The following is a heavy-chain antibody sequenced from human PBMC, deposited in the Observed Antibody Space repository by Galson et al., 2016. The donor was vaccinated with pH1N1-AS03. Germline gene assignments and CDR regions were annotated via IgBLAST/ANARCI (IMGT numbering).Heavy chain of an antibody. V-gene: IGHV4-61*08. CDR3: ARERVYSETRHPVDI. Sequence: SETLSLTCTVSGGSVSSGGYYWSWLRQPPGERLEWIAYIYYTGATNYNPSLKSRVTISIDTSKNQFSLNLSSVTAADTAVYFCARERVYSETRHPVDIWGQVTIVTVSS. CDR1: GGSVSSGGYY. CDR2: IYYTGAT. D-gene: IGHD3-22*01. J-gene: IGHJ3*02.